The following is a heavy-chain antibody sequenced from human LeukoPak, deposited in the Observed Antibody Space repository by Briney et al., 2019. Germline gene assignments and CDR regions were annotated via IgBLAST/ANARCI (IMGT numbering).Heavy chain of an antibody. V-gene: IGHV3-30*09. CDR2: ISYDGSNK. D-gene: IGHD2-15*01. CDR3: ARQLRGHRWQEVDY. J-gene: IGHJ4*02. CDR1: GFTFSSYA. Sequence: GGSLRLSCAASGFTFSSYAMHWVRQAPGKGLEWVAVISYDGSNKYYADSVKGRFAISRDNSKNTPYLQMNSLRAEDTAVYYCARQLRGHRWQEVDYWGQGTLVTVSS.